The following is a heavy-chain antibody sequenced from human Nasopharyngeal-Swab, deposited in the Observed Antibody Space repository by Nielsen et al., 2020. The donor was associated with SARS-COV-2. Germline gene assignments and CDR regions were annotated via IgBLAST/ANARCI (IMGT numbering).Heavy chain of an antibody. V-gene: IGHV3-23*01. CDR2: ISSDGKST. D-gene: IGHD3-22*01. J-gene: IGHJ4*01. Sequence: GESLKISCAASGLIFNNYAMTWVRQVPDKGLECVASISSDGKSTLYADSVKGRFAISRDNPKNTLFLQMNSLRPEDTALYYCVKAAPYYLDYWGRGTLVTVSS. CDR3: VKAAPYYLDY. CDR1: GLIFNNYA.